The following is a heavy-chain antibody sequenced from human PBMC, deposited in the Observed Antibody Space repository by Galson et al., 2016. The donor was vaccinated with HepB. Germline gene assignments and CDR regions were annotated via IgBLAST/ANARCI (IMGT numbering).Heavy chain of an antibody. V-gene: IGHV4-31*03. CDR1: GGSISSGGYY. J-gene: IGHJ4*02. CDR3: ARVRRGYYYDSSGYYFDY. D-gene: IGHD3-22*01. CDR2: IYYSGST. Sequence: TLSLTCTVSGGSISSGGYYWSWIRQHPGKGLEWIGYIYYSGSTYYNPSLKSRVTISVDTSKNQFSLKLSSVTAADTAGYYCARVRRGYYYDSSGYYFDYWGQGTLVTVSS.